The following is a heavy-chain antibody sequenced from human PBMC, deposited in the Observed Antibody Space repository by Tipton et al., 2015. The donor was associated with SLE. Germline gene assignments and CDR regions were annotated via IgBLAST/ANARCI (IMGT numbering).Heavy chain of an antibody. V-gene: IGHV4-61*09. CDR1: GGSISSSSYY. Sequence: TLSLTCTVSGGSISSSSYYWSWIRQPPGKGLEWIGYIYTSGSTNYNPSLKSRVTISVDTSKNQFSLKLSSVTAADTAVYYCASRDMDVWGKGTTVTVSS. J-gene: IGHJ6*03. CDR2: IYTSGST. CDR3: ASRDMDV.